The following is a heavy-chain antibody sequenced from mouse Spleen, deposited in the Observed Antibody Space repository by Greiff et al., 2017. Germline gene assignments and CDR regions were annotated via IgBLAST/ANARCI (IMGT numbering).Heavy chain of an antibody. CDR2: INPSSGYT. Sequence: QVQLQQSGAELARPGASVKMSCKASGYTFTSYTMHWVKQRPGQGLEWIGYINPSSGYTKYNQKFKDKATLTADKSSSTAYMQLSSLTSEDSAVYYCAIGILTGAFDYWGQGTTLTVSS. CDR3: AIGILTGAFDY. D-gene: IGHD4-1*01. J-gene: IGHJ2*01. CDR1: GYTFTSYT. V-gene: IGHV1-4*01.